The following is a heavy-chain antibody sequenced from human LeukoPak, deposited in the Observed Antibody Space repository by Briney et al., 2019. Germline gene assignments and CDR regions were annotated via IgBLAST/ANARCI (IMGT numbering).Heavy chain of an antibody. CDR2: ISAYNGNT. Sequence: ASVKVSCKASGYSFTSYGISWVRQAPGQGLEWMGWISAYNGNTNYAQKLQGRVTMTTDTSTSTAYMELRSLRSDDTAVYYCARDHAVVSRFDPWGQGTLVTVSS. CDR1: GYSFTSYG. J-gene: IGHJ5*02. V-gene: IGHV1-18*01. D-gene: IGHD6-19*01. CDR3: ARDHAVVSRFDP.